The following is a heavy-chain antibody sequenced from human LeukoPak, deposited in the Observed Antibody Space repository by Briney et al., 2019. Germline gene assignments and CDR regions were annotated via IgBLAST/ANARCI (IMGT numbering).Heavy chain of an antibody. J-gene: IGHJ6*03. V-gene: IGHV4-59*01. CDR1: GGSISSYY. CDR2: IYYSGST. CDR3: ARAPGSGDYPLGYYYYMDV. Sequence: SETLSLTCTVSGGSISSYYWSWIRQPPGKGLEWIGYIYYSGSTNYNPSLKSRVTISVDTSKNQFSLKLSSVTAADTAVYYCARAPGSGDYPLGYYYYMDVWGKGTTVTVSS. D-gene: IGHD4-17*01.